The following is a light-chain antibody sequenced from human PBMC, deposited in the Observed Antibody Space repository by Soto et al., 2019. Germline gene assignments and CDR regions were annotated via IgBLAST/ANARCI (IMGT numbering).Light chain of an antibody. CDR2: GAS. V-gene: IGKV3-20*01. J-gene: IGKJ2*01. CDR1: QSVSSTN. Sequence: EIVLTQSPGTLSLSPGERATLSCRASQSVSSTNLAWYQQKPGQAPRLLINGASSRATGTRDRFSGSGSGTDFTLTISRLEPEDVAVYYCQQFDSPPYTFGQGTKLEIK. CDR3: QQFDSPPYT.